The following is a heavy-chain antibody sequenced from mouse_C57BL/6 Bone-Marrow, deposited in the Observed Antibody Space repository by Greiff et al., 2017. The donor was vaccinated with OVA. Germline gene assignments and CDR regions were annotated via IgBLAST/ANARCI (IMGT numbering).Heavy chain of an antibody. V-gene: IGHV1-64*01. Sequence: QVQLKQPGAELVKPGASVKLSCKASGYTFTSYWMHWVKQRPGQGLEWIGMIHPNSGSTNYNEKFKSKATLTVDKSSSTAYMQLSSLTSEDSAVYYCAREDYYGSSLYFDYWGQGTTLTVSS. CDR1: GYTFTSYW. CDR3: AREDYYGSSLYFDY. J-gene: IGHJ2*01. CDR2: IHPNSGST. D-gene: IGHD1-1*01.